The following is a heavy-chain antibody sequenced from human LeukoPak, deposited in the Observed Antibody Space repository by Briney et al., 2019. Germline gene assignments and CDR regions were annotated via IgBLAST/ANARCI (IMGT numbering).Heavy chain of an antibody. J-gene: IGHJ4*02. Sequence: GGSLRLSCAASGFTFSSYAMSRVRQAPGKGLEWVSAISGSGGSTYYADSVKGRFTISRDNSKNTLYLQMNSLRAGDTAVYYCAKALLSQRYYFDYWGQGTLVTVSS. V-gene: IGHV3-23*01. CDR2: ISGSGGST. D-gene: IGHD2/OR15-2a*01. CDR3: AKALLSQRYYFDY. CDR1: GFTFSSYA.